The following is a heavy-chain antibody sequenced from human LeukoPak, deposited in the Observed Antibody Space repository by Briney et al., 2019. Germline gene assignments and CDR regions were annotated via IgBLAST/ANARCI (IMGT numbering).Heavy chain of an antibody. J-gene: IGHJ4*02. CDR3: AKDGGPYYYATGYYFDY. CDR2: IRYDGNNK. V-gene: IGHV3-30*02. Sequence: GGSLRLSCAASGFTFSNYGMHWVRQAPGKGLEWVSFIRYDGNNKYYADSVKGRFTISRDNSKNTFYLQMNSLRAEDTAVYYCAKDGGPYYYATGYYFDYWGQGTLVTVSS. CDR1: GFTFSNYG. D-gene: IGHD3-22*01.